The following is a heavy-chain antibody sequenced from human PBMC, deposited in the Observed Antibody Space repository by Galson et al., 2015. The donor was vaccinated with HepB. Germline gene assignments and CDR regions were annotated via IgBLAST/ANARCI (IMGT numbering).Heavy chain of an antibody. V-gene: IGHV3-33*08. Sequence: SLRLSCAASGFTFSSYGMHWVRQAPGKGLEWVAVIWYDGSNKYYADSVKGRFTISRDNSKNTLYLQMNSLRAEDTAVYYCARDRVAARPDFNWFDPWGQGTLVTVSS. J-gene: IGHJ5*02. CDR2: IWYDGSNK. CDR3: ARDRVAARPDFNWFDP. CDR1: GFTFSSYG. D-gene: IGHD6-6*01.